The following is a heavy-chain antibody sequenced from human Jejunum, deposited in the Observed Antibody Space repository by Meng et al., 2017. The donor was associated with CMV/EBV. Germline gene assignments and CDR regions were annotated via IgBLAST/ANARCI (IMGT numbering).Heavy chain of an antibody. CDR1: SISGSDYW. Sequence: SISGSDYWWSWLRQPPGKGLEWIGDISPTASTHYNPSLKSRVTMSIDRSKNQFSLKVTSVTAADTALYYCARGRCTRTLCSTGTFDYWGQGTLVTVSS. CDR2: ISPTAST. CDR3: ARGRCTRTLCSTGTFDY. J-gene: IGHJ4*02. D-gene: IGHD2-2*02. V-gene: IGHV4-4*02.